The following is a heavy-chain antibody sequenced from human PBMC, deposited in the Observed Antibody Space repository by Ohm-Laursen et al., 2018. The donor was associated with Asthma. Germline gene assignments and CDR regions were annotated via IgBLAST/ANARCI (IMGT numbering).Heavy chain of an antibody. CDR3: ARIGPEWELPGREYSLIH. J-gene: IGHJ1*01. D-gene: IGHD1-26*01. CDR1: GFTFDDYS. Sequence: SLRLSCSASGFTFDDYSMHWVRQGPGKGLEWVSGISWNSGRIGYADSVKGRFTTSRDNAKNLVFLQMNDVRAEDTALYYCARIGPEWELPGREYSLIHWGQGTLVTVSS. CDR2: ISWNSGRI. V-gene: IGHV3-9*01.